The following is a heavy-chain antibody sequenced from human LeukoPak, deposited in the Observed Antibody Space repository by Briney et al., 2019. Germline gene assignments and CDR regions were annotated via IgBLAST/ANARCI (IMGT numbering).Heavy chain of an antibody. CDR1: GFTFSSYS. J-gene: IGHJ3*02. Sequence: KPGGSLRLSCAASGFTFSSYSIHWVRQAPGKGLEWVSSISTGSSYIYYADSVKGRFTISRDNAKNSLHLQMNSLRVEDTAVYYCARDSRAVGDAFDTWGQGTMVTVSS. CDR3: ARDSRAVGDAFDT. CDR2: ISTGSSYI. D-gene: IGHD3-16*01. V-gene: IGHV3-21*01.